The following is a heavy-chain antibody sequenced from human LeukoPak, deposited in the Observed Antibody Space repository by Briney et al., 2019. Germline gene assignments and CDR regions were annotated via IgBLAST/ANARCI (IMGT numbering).Heavy chain of an antibody. CDR2: IKNYGNDT. V-gene: IGHV3-74*01. J-gene: IGHJ4*02. D-gene: IGHD3-16*01. Sequence: GGSLRLPCAASGFTFTSHWMHWVRQTPGKGLVWVSGIKNYGNDTAYADSVKGRFTTSRDNAKNTLYLQMDSLRAEDTAVYYCARDMNPTVFDFWGQGTLVTVSS. CDR3: ARDMNPTVFDF. CDR1: GFTFTSHW.